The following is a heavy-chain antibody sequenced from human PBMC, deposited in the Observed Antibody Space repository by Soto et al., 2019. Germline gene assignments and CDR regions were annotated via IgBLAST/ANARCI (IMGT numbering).Heavy chain of an antibody. CDR3: ARRAIVVVTAIPDHGMDV. D-gene: IGHD2-21*02. V-gene: IGHV1-46*01. J-gene: IGHJ6*01. CDR2: TNPSGGST. CDR1: GYTFTSYY. Sequence: ASVKVSCKASGYTFTSYYMHWVRQAPGQGLEWMGITNPSGGSTSYAQKFQGRVTMTRDTSTSTVYMELSSLRSEDTAVYYCARRAIVVVTAIPDHGMDVWGQGTTVTVSS.